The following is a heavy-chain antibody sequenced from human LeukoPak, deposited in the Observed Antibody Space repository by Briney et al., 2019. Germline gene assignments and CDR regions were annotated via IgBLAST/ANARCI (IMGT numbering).Heavy chain of an antibody. CDR3: ARRRGSGSYVSANWFDP. CDR2: ISAYNGNT. J-gene: IGHJ5*02. D-gene: IGHD3-10*01. Sequence: ASVKVSCKASGYTFTSYGISWVRQAPGQGLEWMGWISAYNGNTNYAQKFQGRVTMTRNTSISTAYMELSSLRSEDTAVYYCARRRGSGSYVSANWFDPWGQGTLVTVSS. CDR1: GYTFTSYG. V-gene: IGHV1-18*01.